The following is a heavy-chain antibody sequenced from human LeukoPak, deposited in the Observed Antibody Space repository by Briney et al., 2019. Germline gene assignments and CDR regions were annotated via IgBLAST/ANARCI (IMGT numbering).Heavy chain of an antibody. Sequence: GGSLRLSCAASGFTFSYYSLHWVRQAPGKGLEWVSYISSDYSTIYCADSVKGRFTISRDNAKKSLYLQMNSLRAEDTAVYYCVATRSYGVFDFWGQGTMVTVSS. J-gene: IGHJ3*01. CDR1: GFTFSYYS. CDR3: VATRSYGVFDF. CDR2: ISSDYSTI. D-gene: IGHD3-16*01. V-gene: IGHV3-48*01.